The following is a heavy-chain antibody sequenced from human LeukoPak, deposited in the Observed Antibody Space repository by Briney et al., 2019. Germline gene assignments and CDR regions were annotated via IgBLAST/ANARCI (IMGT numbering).Heavy chain of an antibody. J-gene: IGHJ4*02. CDR2: ISSSGSTI. Sequence: GGSLRLSCAASGFTFSSYEMNWVRQAPGKGLEWVSYISSSGSTIYYADSVKGRFTISRDNAKNSLYLQMNSLRAEDTAVYYCAAFTYYGSGIPPGYWGQGTLVTVSS. D-gene: IGHD3-10*01. CDR3: AAFTYYGSGIPPGY. CDR1: GFTFSSYE. V-gene: IGHV3-48*03.